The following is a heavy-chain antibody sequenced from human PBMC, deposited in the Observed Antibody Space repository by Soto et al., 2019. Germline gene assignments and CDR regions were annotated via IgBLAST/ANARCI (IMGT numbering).Heavy chain of an antibody. J-gene: IGHJ6*02. CDR3: ARTYGGSYEDYYYYGMEV. D-gene: IGHD1-26*01. CDR2: TYYRSKWYN. V-gene: IGHV6-1*01. Sequence: SQTLSLTCAISGGSVSSNSAAWNWIRQFPSRGLEWLGRTYYRSKWYNDYAVSVKSRITINPDTSKNQFSLQLNSVTPEDTAVYYCARTYGGSYEDYYYYGMEVGGQGTTVTVSS. CDR1: GGSVSSNSAA.